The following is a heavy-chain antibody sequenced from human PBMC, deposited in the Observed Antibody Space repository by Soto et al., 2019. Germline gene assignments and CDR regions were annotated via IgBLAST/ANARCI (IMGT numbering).Heavy chain of an antibody. V-gene: IGHV3-23*01. CDR2: ISGSGGST. Sequence: EVQLLESGGGLVQPGGSLRLSCAASGFTFSSYAMSWVRQAPGKGLEWVSAISGSGGSTYYADSVKGRFTISRDNSKNTLYLQMNSLRAEDTAVYYCAQGFNGYYYYGMDVWGQGTTVTVSS. CDR1: GFTFSSYA. J-gene: IGHJ6*02. CDR3: AQGFNGYYYYGMDV.